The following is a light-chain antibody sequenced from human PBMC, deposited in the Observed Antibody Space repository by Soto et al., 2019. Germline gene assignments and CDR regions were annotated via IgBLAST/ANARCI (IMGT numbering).Light chain of an antibody. CDR2: GAS. CDR3: QQYGSSPWYT. J-gene: IGKJ2*01. CDR1: QSVSSSY. V-gene: IGKV3-20*01. Sequence: EIVLTQSPGTLSLSPGERATLSCRASQSVSSSYLAWYQQKPGQAPRLLIYGASSGATGIPDRFSGSGSGTDFTLTISRLEPEDFAVYYCQQYGSSPWYTFGQGTKLEIK.